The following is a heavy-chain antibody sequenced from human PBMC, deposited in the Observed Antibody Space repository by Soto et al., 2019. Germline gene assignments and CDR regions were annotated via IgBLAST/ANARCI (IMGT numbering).Heavy chain of an antibody. CDR3: AAFGLKRRSNFDY. CDR2: IVVGSGNT. Sequence: SVKVSCKASGFTFTSSAVQWVRQARGQRLEWIGWIVVGSGNTNYAQKFQERVAITRDMSTSTAYMELSSLRSEDTAVYYCAAFGLKRRSNFDYWGQGTLVTVSS. CDR1: GFTFTSSA. V-gene: IGHV1-58*01. J-gene: IGHJ4*02. D-gene: IGHD3-10*01.